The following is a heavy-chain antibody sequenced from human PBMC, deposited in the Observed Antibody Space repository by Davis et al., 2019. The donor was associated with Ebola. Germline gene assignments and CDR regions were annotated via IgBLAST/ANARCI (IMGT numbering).Heavy chain of an antibody. V-gene: IGHV3-21*01. CDR2: ISSDSDYI. J-gene: IGHJ6*02. Sequence: GGSLRLSCAASGFTFSTYSMSWFRQAPGKGLEWVSSISSDSDYIYYADSAKGRFTISRDNAKNSLYLQMNSLRAEDQAVYYCARDRPLDFFFGDYYGMDVWGQGTTVTVSS. CDR1: GFTFSTYS. D-gene: IGHD3-16*01. CDR3: ARDRPLDFFFGDYYGMDV.